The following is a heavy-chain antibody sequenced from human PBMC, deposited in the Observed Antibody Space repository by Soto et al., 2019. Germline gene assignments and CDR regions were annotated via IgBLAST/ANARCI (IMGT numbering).Heavy chain of an antibody. CDR2: IRSKPYGGST. D-gene: IGHD6-19*01. CDR1: GFTFGDYA. CDR3: AKDWGPSSGWYSWFDS. Sequence: GGSLRLSCTVSGFTFGDYAVNWARQAPGKGLEWVGFIRSKPYGGSTSYADSVKGRFTISRDNSKNMLHLQMNSLRVDDTALYYCAKDWGPSSGWYSWFDSWGQGTLVTVSS. J-gene: IGHJ5*01. V-gene: IGHV3-23*01.